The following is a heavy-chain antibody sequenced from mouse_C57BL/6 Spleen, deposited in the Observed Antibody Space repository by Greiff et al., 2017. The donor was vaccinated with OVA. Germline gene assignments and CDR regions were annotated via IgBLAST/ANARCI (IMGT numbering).Heavy chain of an antibody. D-gene: IGHD2-3*01. Sequence: VKLVESGPELVKPGASVKLSCKASGYTFTSYDINWVKQRPGQGLEWIGWIYPRAGSTKYNEKFKGKAKLTVDTSSSTAYMELHSLTSEDAAVYFCARSGADGYYDYWGQGTTLTVSS. CDR3: ARSGADGYYDY. CDR1: GYTFTSYD. V-gene: IGHV1-85*01. CDR2: IYPRAGST. J-gene: IGHJ2*01.